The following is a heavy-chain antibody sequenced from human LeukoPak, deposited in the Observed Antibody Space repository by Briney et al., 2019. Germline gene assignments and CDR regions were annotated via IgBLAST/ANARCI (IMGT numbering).Heavy chain of an antibody. CDR3: ARRTPVTPNSFDS. CDR2: VYSSGNT. V-gene: IGHV4-59*08. D-gene: IGHD4-17*01. CDR1: GGSISSYY. J-gene: IGHJ5*01. Sequence: SETLSLTCTVSGGSISSYYWSWLRHPPGKGLEWIGNVYSSGNTNYNPSLKSRVTISLDTSKNQFSLKMSSLTAADTAVYYCARRTPVTPNSFDSWGQGTLVTVSS.